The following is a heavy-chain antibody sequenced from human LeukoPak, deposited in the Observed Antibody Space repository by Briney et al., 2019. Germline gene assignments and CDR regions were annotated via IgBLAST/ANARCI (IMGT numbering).Heavy chain of an antibody. Sequence: SETLSLTCAVYGGSFSGYYWSWVRQPPGKGLEWIGEINHSGSTNYNPSLKSRVTISVDTSKNQFSLKLSSVTAADTAVYYWARGRYSSGWYADYFDYWGQGTLVTVSS. V-gene: IGHV4-34*01. CDR2: INHSGST. D-gene: IGHD6-19*01. J-gene: IGHJ4*02. CDR1: GGSFSGYY. CDR3: ARGRYSSGWYADYFDY.